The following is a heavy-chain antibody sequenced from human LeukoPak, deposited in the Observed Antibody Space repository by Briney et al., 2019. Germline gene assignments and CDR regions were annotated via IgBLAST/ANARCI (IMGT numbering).Heavy chain of an antibody. V-gene: IGHV4-61*02. CDR1: GGSISSGSYY. CDR3: ARRSILSSTSPVHKSRGVYYFDY. Sequence: SETLSLTCTVSGGSISSGSYYWSWIRQPAGKGLEWIGRMYTSGSTYYNPSLKSRVTISVDTSKNQFSLKLSSVTAADTAVYYCARRSILSSTSPVHKSRGVYYFDYWGQGTLVTVSS. J-gene: IGHJ4*02. CDR2: MYTSGST. D-gene: IGHD2-2*01.